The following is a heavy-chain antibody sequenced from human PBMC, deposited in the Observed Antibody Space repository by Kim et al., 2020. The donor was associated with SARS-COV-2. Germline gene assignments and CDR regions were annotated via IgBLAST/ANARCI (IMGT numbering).Heavy chain of an antibody. CDR3: AKDLTYYDFWSGYLYYYYGMDV. CDR1: GFTFSSYA. D-gene: IGHD3-3*01. Sequence: GGSLRLSCAASGFTFSSYAMSWVRQAPGKGLEWVSAISGSGGSTYYADSVKGRFTISRDNSKNTLYLQMNSLRAEDTAVYYCAKDLTYYDFWSGYLYYYYGMDVWGQGTTVTVSS. J-gene: IGHJ6*02. V-gene: IGHV3-23*01. CDR2: ISGSGGST.